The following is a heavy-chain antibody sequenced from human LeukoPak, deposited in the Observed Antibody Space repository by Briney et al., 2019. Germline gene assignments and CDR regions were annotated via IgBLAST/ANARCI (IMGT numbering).Heavy chain of an antibody. Sequence: SDTLSLTCAVSGYSISSSNWWVWIRQPPGKGLEWIGYIFYSGSIYYNPSLKSRVTMSVDTSKNQFSLKLSSVTAVDTAVYYCARNLPGYCSSTSCTTGAFDIWGQGTMVTVSS. V-gene: IGHV4-28*05. CDR1: GYSISSSNW. J-gene: IGHJ3*02. D-gene: IGHD2-2*01. CDR2: IFYSGSI. CDR3: ARNLPGYCSSTSCTTGAFDI.